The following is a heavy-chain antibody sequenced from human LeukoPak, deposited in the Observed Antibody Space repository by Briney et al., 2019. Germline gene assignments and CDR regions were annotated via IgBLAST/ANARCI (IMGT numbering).Heavy chain of an antibody. J-gene: IGHJ4*02. V-gene: IGHV3-7*03. CDR3: ARGDQRITMVRGVITH. CDR2: IKQDGSEK. Sequence: GGSLRLSCAASGFTFSSYWMSWVRQAPGKGLEWVANIKQDGSEKYYVDSVKGRFTISRDNAKNSLYLQMNSLRAEDTAVYYCARGDQRITMVRGVITHWGQGTLVTVFS. D-gene: IGHD3-10*01. CDR1: GFTFSSYW.